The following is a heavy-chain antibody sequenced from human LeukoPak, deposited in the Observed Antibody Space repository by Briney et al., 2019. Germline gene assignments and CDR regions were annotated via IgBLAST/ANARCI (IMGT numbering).Heavy chain of an antibody. CDR3: AKSATTVVTPDYFDY. CDR2: ISYDGSNK. D-gene: IGHD4-23*01. V-gene: IGHV3-30*18. Sequence: PGKSLRLSCAASGFTFNNYGMHWVRQAPGKGLEWVAVISYDGSNKYYADSVKGRFTISRDNSKNTLYLQMNSLRAEDTAVYYCAKSATTVVTPDYFDYWGQGTLVTVSS. J-gene: IGHJ4*02. CDR1: GFTFNNYG.